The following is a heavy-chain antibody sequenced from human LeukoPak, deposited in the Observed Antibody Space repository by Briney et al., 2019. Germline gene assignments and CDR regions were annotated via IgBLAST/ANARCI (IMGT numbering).Heavy chain of an antibody. CDR2: VSGSGDNT. V-gene: IGHV3-23*01. Sequence: GGSLRLSCAASGFTFSSYAMSWFRQAPGKGLEWVSAVSGSGDNTYYADSVKGRFTISRDSSKNTLYLQMNSLRAEDAAVYYCARRLGGTRYFDSWGQGTLVTVSS. D-gene: IGHD1-1*01. J-gene: IGHJ4*02. CDR1: GFTFSSYA. CDR3: ARRLGGTRYFDS.